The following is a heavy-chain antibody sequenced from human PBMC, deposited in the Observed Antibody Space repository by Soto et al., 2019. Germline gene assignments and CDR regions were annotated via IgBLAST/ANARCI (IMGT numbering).Heavy chain of an antibody. D-gene: IGHD6-19*01. V-gene: IGHV4-59*01. Sequence: SETLSLTCTVSGGSISSDSWSWIRQSPGKALEWIGYSYYNGVTKYNPSLKSRVTISVDTSQNQFSLKLTSVTAADTAVYYCARRSRSSSGWYFLDYWGQGTLVTVSS. J-gene: IGHJ4*02. CDR1: GGSISSDS. CDR2: SYYNGVT. CDR3: ARRSRSSSGWYFLDY.